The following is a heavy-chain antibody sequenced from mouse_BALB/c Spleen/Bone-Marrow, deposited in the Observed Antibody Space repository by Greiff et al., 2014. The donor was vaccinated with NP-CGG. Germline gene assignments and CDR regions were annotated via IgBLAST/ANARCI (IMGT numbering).Heavy chain of an antibody. V-gene: IGHV1S132*01. CDR3: AREGSRLRGYFDV. CDR1: GYTFTSYW. D-gene: IGHD1-1*01. Sequence: QVQLKESGAELVKPGASVKLSCKTSGYTFTSYWIQWVKQRPGQGLGWIGEIFPGTGTTYYNEKFKGKATLTIDTSSSTAYMQFSSPTSEDSAVYFCAREGSRLRGYFDVWGAGTTVTVSS. CDR2: IFPGTGTT. J-gene: IGHJ1*01.